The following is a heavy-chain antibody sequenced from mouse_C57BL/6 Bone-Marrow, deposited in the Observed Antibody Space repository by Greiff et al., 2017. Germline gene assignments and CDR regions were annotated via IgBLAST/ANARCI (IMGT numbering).Heavy chain of an antibody. CDR2: IYPGSGST. J-gene: IGHJ2*01. CDR3: ASSGLLWLRLWDY. CDR1: GYTFTSYW. Sequence: QVQLQQPGAELVKPGASVKMSCKASGYTFTSYWITWVKQRPGQGLEWIGDIYPGSGSTNYNEKFKSKATLTVDKSSSTAYMQLSSLTSEDSAVYYCASSGLLWLRLWDYWGQGTTLTVSS. V-gene: IGHV1-55*01. D-gene: IGHD2-2*01.